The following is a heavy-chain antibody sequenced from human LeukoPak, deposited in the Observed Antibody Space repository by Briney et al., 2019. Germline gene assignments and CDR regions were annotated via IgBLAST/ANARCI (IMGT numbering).Heavy chain of an antibody. CDR2: IIPIFGTA. D-gene: IGHD5-12*01. J-gene: IGHJ6*04. V-gene: IGHV1-69*13. CDR3: ARTDGQVATMPLYYYYGMDV. CDR1: GGTFSSYA. Sequence: SVKVSCKASGGTFSSYAISWVRQAPGQGLEWMGGIIPIFGTANYAQKFQGRVTITADESTSTAYVELSSLRSEDTAVYYCARTDGQVATMPLYYYYGMDVWGKGTTVTVSS.